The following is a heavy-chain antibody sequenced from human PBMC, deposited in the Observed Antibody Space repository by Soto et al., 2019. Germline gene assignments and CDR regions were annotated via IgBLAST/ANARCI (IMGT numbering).Heavy chain of an antibody. CDR1: GFTFNDYW. D-gene: IGHD2-15*01. CDR3: VRDFRIYDY. CDR2: IDGAGISS. Sequence: PGGSLRLSCVASGFTFNDYWIHWVRQAPGKGPVWVSRIDGAGISSSYADSVEGRFTISRDNAKSTVYLQMNSLRDDDTAVYYCVRDFRIYDYWGQGTLVTVSS. J-gene: IGHJ4*02. V-gene: IGHV3-74*01.